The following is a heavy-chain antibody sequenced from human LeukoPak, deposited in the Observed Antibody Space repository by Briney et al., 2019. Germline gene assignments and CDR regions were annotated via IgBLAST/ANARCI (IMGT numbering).Heavy chain of an antibody. Sequence: GASVKVSCTAPGYTFTGYYMRWVRQAPGQGLEWVGWINPNIGGTNYAQKFQGRVTMTRDTSISTAYMELSRLRSDDTAVYYCARMTTTVNAFDIWGQGTMVTVSS. V-gene: IGHV1-2*02. CDR3: ARMTTTVNAFDI. CDR2: INPNIGGT. J-gene: IGHJ3*02. D-gene: IGHD4-11*01. CDR1: GYTFTGYY.